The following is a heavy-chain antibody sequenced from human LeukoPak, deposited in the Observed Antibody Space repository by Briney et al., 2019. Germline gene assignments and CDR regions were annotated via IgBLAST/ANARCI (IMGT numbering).Heavy chain of an antibody. CDR2: ISGSGGST. Sequence: PGGSLSLSCAASGFTFSSYAMSWVRQAPGKGLEWVSAISGSGGSTYYAESVKGRFTISRDNSKNTLYLQMNSLRAEDTAVYYCAKAQLWTRGYYYYAMDVWGQGTPVTVSS. CDR1: GFTFSSYA. J-gene: IGHJ6*02. D-gene: IGHD5-18*01. V-gene: IGHV3-23*01. CDR3: AKAQLWTRGYYYYAMDV.